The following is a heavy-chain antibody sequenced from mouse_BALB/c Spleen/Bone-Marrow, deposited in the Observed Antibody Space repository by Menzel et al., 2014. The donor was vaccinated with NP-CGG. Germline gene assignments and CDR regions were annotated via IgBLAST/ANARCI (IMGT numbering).Heavy chain of an antibody. Sequence: EVKLMESGPGLVKPSQTVSLTCTVTGISITTGNYRWSWIRQFPGNKLEWIGYICYSGTITYDPSLTSRTTITRDTSKNQFFLEMNSLTAEDTATYYCARYLGAYFDYWGQGTTLTVSS. CDR3: ARYLGAYFDY. V-gene: IGHV3-5*02. J-gene: IGHJ2*01. CDR2: ICYSGTI. CDR1: GISITTGNYR. D-gene: IGHD1-1*01.